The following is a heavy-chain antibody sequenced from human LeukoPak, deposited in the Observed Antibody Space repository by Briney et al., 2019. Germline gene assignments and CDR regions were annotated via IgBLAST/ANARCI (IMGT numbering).Heavy chain of an antibody. CDR3: ARAAGDLDY. CDR2: MNPNSGNT. V-gene: IGHV1-8*01. Sequence: ASVTVSCTGSGYTFTIYDINWVRQAAAQGHEWVRWMNPNSGNTGSAQKFQGRVSMTRHTSISTAYMELSSLRSEDTAIYYCARAAGDLDYWGQGTLVAVSS. J-gene: IGHJ4*02. CDR1: GYTFTIYD.